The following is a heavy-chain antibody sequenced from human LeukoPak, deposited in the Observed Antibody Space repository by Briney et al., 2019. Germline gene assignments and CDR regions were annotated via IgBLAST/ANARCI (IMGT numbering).Heavy chain of an antibody. CDR1: GFTFTTYW. Sequence: GGSLRLSCAASGFTFTTYWMHWVRQAPGKGLVWVSHINSDGSISSYADSVKGRFTISRDNAKNTLYLQMNSLRAEDTAVYYCARDAVDTANAVWGQGTTVTVSS. CDR2: INSDGSIS. D-gene: IGHD5-18*01. CDR3: ARDAVDTANAV. J-gene: IGHJ6*02. V-gene: IGHV3-74*01.